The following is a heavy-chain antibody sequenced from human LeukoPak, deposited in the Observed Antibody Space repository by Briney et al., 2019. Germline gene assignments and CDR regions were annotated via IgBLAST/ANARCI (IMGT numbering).Heavy chain of an antibody. CDR2: INHSGRT. CDR1: GSSFSAYY. J-gene: IGHJ4*02. CDR3: ARTSAVAGPDY. V-gene: IGHV4-34*01. Sequence: TASETLSLTCAVYGSSFSAYYWSWIRQPPGKGLEWIGEINHSGRTYYNPSLKSRVTISVDTSKKQFSLKLSSVTAADTAVYYCARTSAVAGPDYWGQGTLVTVSS. D-gene: IGHD6-19*01.